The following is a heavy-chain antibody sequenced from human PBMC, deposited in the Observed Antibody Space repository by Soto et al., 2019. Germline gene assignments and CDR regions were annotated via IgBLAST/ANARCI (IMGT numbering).Heavy chain of an antibody. J-gene: IGHJ4*02. Sequence: QVQLQESGPGLVKPSETLSLTCTVSGGSVSSGSYYWSWIRQPPGKGLEWIGYIYYSGSTNYNPSLKSRVTISVDTSKNQFSLKLSSVTAADTAVYYCARGSSSWTYFDYWGQGTLVTVSS. D-gene: IGHD6-13*01. CDR3: ARGSSSWTYFDY. CDR2: IYYSGST. V-gene: IGHV4-61*01. CDR1: GGSVSSGSYY.